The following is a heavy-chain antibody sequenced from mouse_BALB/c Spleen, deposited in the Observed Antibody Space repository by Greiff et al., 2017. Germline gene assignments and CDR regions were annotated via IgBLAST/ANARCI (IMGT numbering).Heavy chain of an antibody. J-gene: IGHJ2*01. Sequence: VQLQESGAELVRPGSSVKMSCKASGYTFTDYVISWVKQRTGQGLEWIGEIYPGSGSTYYNEKFKGKATLTADKSSNTAYMQLSSLTSEDSAVYFCASYGKGVWGQGTTLTVSS. CDR1: GYTFTDYV. CDR3: ASYGKGV. V-gene: IGHV1-81*01. D-gene: IGHD2-1*01. CDR2: IYPGSGST.